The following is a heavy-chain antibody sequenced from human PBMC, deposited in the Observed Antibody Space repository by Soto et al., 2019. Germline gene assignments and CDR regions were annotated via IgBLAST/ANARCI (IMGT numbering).Heavy chain of an antibody. CDR1: GGSISSYY. Sequence: SETLCLTCTVSGGSISSYYWSWIRQPPGKGLEWIGYIYYFGSTNYNPSLKSRVTISVDTFKSQLTLKLTSVTAADTAVYYCARHSPDFDWLSQFDYWGQGTLVTVSS. CDR2: IYYFGST. V-gene: IGHV4-59*08. CDR3: ARHSPDFDWLSQFDY. D-gene: IGHD3-9*01. J-gene: IGHJ4*02.